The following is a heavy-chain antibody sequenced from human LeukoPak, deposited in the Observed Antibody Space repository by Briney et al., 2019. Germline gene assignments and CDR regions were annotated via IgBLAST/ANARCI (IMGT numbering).Heavy chain of an antibody. CDR3: ARVRALMTTCFDY. Sequence: ASVKVSCKASGYTFTTYDINWVRQATGQGLEWMGWMNPNSGNTGYAQKFQGRVTMTRDTSISTAYMELSRLRSDDTAVYYCARVRALMTTCFDYWGQGTLVTVSS. V-gene: IGHV1-8*01. CDR2: MNPNSGNT. J-gene: IGHJ4*02. CDR1: GYTFTTYD. D-gene: IGHD4-11*01.